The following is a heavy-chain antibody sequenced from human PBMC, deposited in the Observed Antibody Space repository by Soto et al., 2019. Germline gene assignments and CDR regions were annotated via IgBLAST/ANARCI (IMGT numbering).Heavy chain of an antibody. V-gene: IGHV4-34*01. D-gene: IGHD2-15*01. CDR2: INHSGST. Sequence: SETLSLTCAVYGGSFSGYYWSWIRQPPGKGLEWMGEINHSGSTNYNPSLKRRVTISVDTSKNQFSLKLCSVTAADTAVYYCASFSLGYCSGGSCYYWYFDYWGQGTLVTVSS. CDR1: GGSFSGYY. CDR3: ASFSLGYCSGGSCYYWYFDY. J-gene: IGHJ4*02.